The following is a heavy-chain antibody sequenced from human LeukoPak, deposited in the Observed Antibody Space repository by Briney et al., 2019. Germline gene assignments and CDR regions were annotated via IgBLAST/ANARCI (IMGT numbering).Heavy chain of an antibody. V-gene: IGHV1-69*06. D-gene: IGHD1-26*01. CDR2: IIPIFGTA. J-gene: IGHJ4*02. CDR3: ASWSHSGSYYSLGYFGY. Sequence: GASVKVSCKASGGTFSSYAISWVRQAPGQGLEWMGGIIPIFGTANYAQKFQGRVTITADKSTSTAYMELSSLRSEDTAVYYCASWSHSGSYYSLGYFGYWGQGTLVTVSS. CDR1: GGTFSSYA.